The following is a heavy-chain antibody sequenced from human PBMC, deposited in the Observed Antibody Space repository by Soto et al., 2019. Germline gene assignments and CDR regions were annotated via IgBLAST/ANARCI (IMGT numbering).Heavy chain of an antibody. CDR3: AKLSCTSSTCHFPGWFDP. D-gene: IGHD2-2*01. V-gene: IGHV4-31*03. J-gene: IGHJ5*02. CDR2: VYYSGSS. Sequence: SETLSLTCTVSGDSISGGASFWSWIRQPPWKGLEWIANVYYSGSSYYNPSLKSRLTISVDTTKNQFSLQLKSMTAADTAVYYCAKLSCTSSTCHFPGWFDPWGQGXLVTVYS. CDR1: GDSISGGASF.